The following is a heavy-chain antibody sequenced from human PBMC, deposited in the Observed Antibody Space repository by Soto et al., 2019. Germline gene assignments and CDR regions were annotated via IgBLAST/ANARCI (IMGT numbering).Heavy chain of an antibody. Sequence: GGSLRLSCAASGFTFSDYYMSWIRQAPGKGLEWVSYISSRGSIIYYADSVKGRFTISRDNAKNSLYLQMNSLRAEDAAVYYCARDLGYYDSSGYFDYWGQGTLVTVSS. CDR2: ISSRGSII. CDR1: GFTFSDYY. V-gene: IGHV3-11*01. D-gene: IGHD3-22*01. CDR3: ARDLGYYDSSGYFDY. J-gene: IGHJ4*02.